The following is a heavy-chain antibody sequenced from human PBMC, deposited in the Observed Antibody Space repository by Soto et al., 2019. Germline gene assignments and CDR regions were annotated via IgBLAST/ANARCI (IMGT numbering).Heavy chain of an antibody. V-gene: IGHV1-2*02. CDR1: GYTFTDYY. Sequence: ASVKVSCKASGYTFTDYYMHWVRQAPGQGLEWMGWINPNSGGTKYAQKFQGRVTVTRDTSISTAYMELSRLRSDDTDVYYCARDRVVATIRGMDVWGQGTTVTVSS. CDR3: ARDRVVATIRGMDV. J-gene: IGHJ6*02. D-gene: IGHD5-12*01. CDR2: INPNSGGT.